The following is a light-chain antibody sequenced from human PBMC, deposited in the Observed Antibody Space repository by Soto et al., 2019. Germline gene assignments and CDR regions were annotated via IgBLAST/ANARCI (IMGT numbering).Light chain of an antibody. J-gene: IGKJ4*01. CDR1: QSVSSSY. CDR2: AAS. V-gene: IGKV3D-20*02. CDR3: HQRSKWPLT. Sequence: EIVLTQSPGTLSLSPGERATLSCRASQSVSSSYLAWYQQKAGQAPRLLIYAASRRATGIPDRFSGSGSGTDFTLTISSLEPEDFAVYYCHQRSKWPLTFGGGTKVDIK.